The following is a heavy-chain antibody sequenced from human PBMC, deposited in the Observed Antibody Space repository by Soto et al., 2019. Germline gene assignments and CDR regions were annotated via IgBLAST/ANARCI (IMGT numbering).Heavy chain of an antibody. CDR3: ARDLAVFDT. V-gene: IGHV3-53*01. CDR1: GVTVTSNY. D-gene: IGHD2-15*01. Sequence: EVQLVQSGGGLVQPGGSLRLSCAGYGVTVTSNYMNWVRQAPGKGLEWVPVIYSGENAYYADSVAGRFTISRDNSKDTLYLPLNTLRVEETSVYYCARDLAVFDTWGAGTTVCVSS. J-gene: IGHJ3*02. CDR2: IYSGENA.